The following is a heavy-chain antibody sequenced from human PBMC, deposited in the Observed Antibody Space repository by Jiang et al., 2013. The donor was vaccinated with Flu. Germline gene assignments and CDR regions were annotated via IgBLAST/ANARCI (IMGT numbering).Heavy chain of an antibody. CDR3: ARTYYDILTGYYSYYYYGMDV. D-gene: IGHD3-9*01. V-gene: IGHV6-1*01. CDR1: GDSVSSNSAA. CDR2: TYYRSKWYN. Sequence: SGDSVSSNSAAWNWIRQSPSRGLEWLGRTYYRSKWYNDYAVSVKSRITINPDTSKNQFSLQLNSVTPEDTAVYYCARTYYDILTGYYSYYYYGMDVWGQGTTVTVSS. J-gene: IGHJ6*02.